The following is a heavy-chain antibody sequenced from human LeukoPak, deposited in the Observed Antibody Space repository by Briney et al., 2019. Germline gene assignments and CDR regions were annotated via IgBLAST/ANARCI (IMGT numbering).Heavy chain of an antibody. Sequence: PSETLSLTCTVSGRSISSGGYYWSWIRQHPGKGLEWIGYIYYSGSTYYNPSLKSRVTISVDTSKNQFSLKLSSVTAADTAVYYCARGNGYFDWLLSEGYFDYWGQGTLVTVSS. CDR3: ARGNGYFDWLLSEGYFDY. CDR1: GRSISSGGYY. V-gene: IGHV4-31*03. D-gene: IGHD3-9*01. J-gene: IGHJ4*02. CDR2: IYYSGST.